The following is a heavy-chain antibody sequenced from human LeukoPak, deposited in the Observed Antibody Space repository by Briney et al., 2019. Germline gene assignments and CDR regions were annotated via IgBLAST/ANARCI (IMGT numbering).Heavy chain of an antibody. CDR3: AVGATHYYMDV. CDR2: IYYSGST. J-gene: IGHJ6*03. Sequence: SETVCLTCTVSGGSIRGYYWSWVRQPPGKGLEWIAYIYYSGSTNYNPSLKSRVTISLDTSKNQFSLKLSSVTAADTAVYYCAVGATHYYMDVWGKGTTVTVSS. D-gene: IGHD3-16*01. V-gene: IGHV4-59*08. CDR1: GGSIRGYY.